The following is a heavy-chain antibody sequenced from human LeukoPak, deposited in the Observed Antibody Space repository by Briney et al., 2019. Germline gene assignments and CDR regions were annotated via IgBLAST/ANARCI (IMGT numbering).Heavy chain of an antibody. D-gene: IGHD1-26*01. CDR1: GFTFSTHA. CDR3: ARASIVGATAFDY. CDR2: ISSGGPTI. V-gene: IGHV3-48*01. Sequence: GGSLRLSCAASGFTFSTHAMTWVRQAPGKGLEWISYISSGGPTIYYAASVRGRFTISRDNTKNSLYLQMNSLSGEDTAVYYCARASIVGATAFDYWGQGTLVTVSS. J-gene: IGHJ4*02.